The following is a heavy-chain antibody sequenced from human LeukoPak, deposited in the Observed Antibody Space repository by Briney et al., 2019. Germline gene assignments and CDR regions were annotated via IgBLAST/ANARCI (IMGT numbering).Heavy chain of an antibody. CDR1: GFTFSSYS. D-gene: IGHD4-23*01. V-gene: IGHV3-21*01. CDR3: ARDIAVVSRYGMDV. Sequence: GGSLRLSCAASGFTFSSYSMNWVRQAPGKGLEWVSSITSISTYIYYADSLKGRFTISRDNAKNSLYLQMNSLRAEDTAVYYCARDIAVVSRYGMDVWGQGTTVTVSS. CDR2: ITSISTYI. J-gene: IGHJ6*02.